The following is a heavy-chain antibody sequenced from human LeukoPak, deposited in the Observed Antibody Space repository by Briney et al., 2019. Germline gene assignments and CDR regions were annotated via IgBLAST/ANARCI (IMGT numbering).Heavy chain of an antibody. V-gene: IGHV3-23*01. D-gene: IGHD3-3*01. J-gene: IGHJ4*02. CDR3: AKSLRITIFGVVALFDY. CDR1: GFTFSSYA. CDR2: ISGSGGST. Sequence: GGSLRLSCAASGFTFSSYAMSWVRQAPGEGLEWVSAISGSGGSTYYADPVKGRFTISRDNSKNTLYLQMNSLRAEDTAVYYCAKSLRITIFGVVALFDYWGQGTLVTVSS.